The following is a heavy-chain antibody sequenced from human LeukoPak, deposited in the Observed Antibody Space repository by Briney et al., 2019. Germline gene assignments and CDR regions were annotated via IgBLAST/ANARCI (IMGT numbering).Heavy chain of an antibody. J-gene: IGHJ4*02. V-gene: IGHV6-1*01. CDR2: TYYRSKWHS. CDR3: AKDPVGSGYFDY. Sequence: SQTLSLTCAISGDSVSSNSAAWNWIRQSPSRGLEWLGRTYYRSKWHSYYAPSVKSRITINPDTSKNQFSLQLKSVTPEDTAVYYCAKDPVGSGYFDYWGQGTLVTVSS. D-gene: IGHD6-19*01. CDR1: GDSVSSNSAA.